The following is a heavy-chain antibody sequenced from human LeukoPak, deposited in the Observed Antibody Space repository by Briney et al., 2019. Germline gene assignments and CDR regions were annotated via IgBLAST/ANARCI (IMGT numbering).Heavy chain of an antibody. J-gene: IGHJ4*02. CDR2: INHSGST. D-gene: IGHD5-24*01. V-gene: IGHV4-34*01. Sequence: SETLSLTCAVYGGSFSGYYWSWIRQPPGKGLEWIGEINHSGSTNYNPSLKSRVTISVDTSKNQFSLKLSSVTAADTAVYYCARQRATWTFDYWGQGTLVTVSS. CDR3: ARQRATWTFDY. CDR1: GGSFSGYY.